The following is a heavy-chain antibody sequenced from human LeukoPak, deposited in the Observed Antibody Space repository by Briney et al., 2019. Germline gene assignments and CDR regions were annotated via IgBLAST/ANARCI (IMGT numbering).Heavy chain of an antibody. D-gene: IGHD3-22*01. CDR3: ARDRALYDSRRGYYYTEDDY. Sequence: GGSLRLSCAASGFTFSSYWMSWVRQAPGKGLEWVANIKQDGSEKYYVDSVKGRFTISRDNAKSSLYLQMNSLRADDTAVYYCARDRALYDSRRGYYYTEDDYWGQGTLVTVSS. CDR1: GFTFSSYW. V-gene: IGHV3-7*01. J-gene: IGHJ4*02. CDR2: IKQDGSEK.